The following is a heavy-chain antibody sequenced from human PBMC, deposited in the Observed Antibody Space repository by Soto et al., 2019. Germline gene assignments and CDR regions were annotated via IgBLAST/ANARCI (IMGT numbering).Heavy chain of an antibody. D-gene: IGHD6-13*01. CDR3: ASSSIAAAGPFDY. Sequence: QVQLVQSGDEVKQPGASVKVSCKASGSTITAYGISWVRQAPGQGLEWMAWISSHNGNTYYAQNLQGRVTMTTVTSTSTAYMELRSLRSDDTAVYYCASSSIAAAGPFDYWGQGALVTVSS. V-gene: IGHV1-18*01. CDR2: ISSHNGNT. J-gene: IGHJ4*02. CDR1: GSTITAYG.